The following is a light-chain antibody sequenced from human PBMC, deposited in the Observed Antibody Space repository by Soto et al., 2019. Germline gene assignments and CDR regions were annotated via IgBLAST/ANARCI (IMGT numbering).Light chain of an antibody. V-gene: IGLV2-14*01. CDR3: TSYTTISTLA. CDR1: SSDVGGYNY. CDR2: EVS. Sequence: QSALTQPASVSGSPGQSITISCTGTSSDVGGYNYVSWYQQHPGKVPKLMIYEVSYRPSGVSNRFSGYKSGNTASLTISGLQAEDEADYYCTSYTTISTLAFGGGTKLTVL. J-gene: IGLJ3*02.